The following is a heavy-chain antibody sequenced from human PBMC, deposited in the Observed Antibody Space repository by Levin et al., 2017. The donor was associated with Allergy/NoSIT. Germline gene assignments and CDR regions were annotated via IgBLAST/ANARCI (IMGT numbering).Heavy chain of an antibody. V-gene: IGHV3-30-3*01. Sequence: GGSLRLSCAASGFTFSSYAMHWVRQAPGKGLEWVAVISYDGSNKYYADSVKGRFTISRDNSKNTLYLQMNSLRAEDTAVYYCARDAGSGWPRKHYYYYYMDGWGKGTTVTVSS. CDR1: GFTFSSYA. CDR2: ISYDGSNK. D-gene: IGHD6-19*01. J-gene: IGHJ6*03. CDR3: ARDAGSGWPRKHYYYYYMDG.